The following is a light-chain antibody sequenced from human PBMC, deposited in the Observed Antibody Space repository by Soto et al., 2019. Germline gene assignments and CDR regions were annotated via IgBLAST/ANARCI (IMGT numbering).Light chain of an antibody. Sequence: QSVLTQPPSASASLGASVKLTCTLSSGHNSYAIAWHQQQPEKGPRYLMKLKSDGSNSKGDVIPDRFSGSSSGAERYLTISCLQSEDEADYYCQTWSTDIRVFGGGTKVTVL. J-gene: IGLJ3*02. CDR1: SGHNSYA. CDR2: LKSDGSN. CDR3: QTWSTDIRV. V-gene: IGLV4-69*01.